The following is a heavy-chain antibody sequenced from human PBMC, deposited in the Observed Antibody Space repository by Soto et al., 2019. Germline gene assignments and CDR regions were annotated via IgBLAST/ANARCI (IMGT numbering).Heavy chain of an antibody. Sequence: QVQLQESGPGLVKPSQTLSLTCTVSGGAITSAGYYWSWIRQHPGKGLEWIGYIDYSGTTYSSPSLKIRVTISVDTSENKFSLNLSSVIAADTAVYYCARGMTTLTYFDYWGQGTLVTVSS. CDR2: IDYSGTT. D-gene: IGHD4-17*01. CDR1: GGAITSAGYY. V-gene: IGHV4-31*03. CDR3: ARGMTTLTYFDY. J-gene: IGHJ4*02.